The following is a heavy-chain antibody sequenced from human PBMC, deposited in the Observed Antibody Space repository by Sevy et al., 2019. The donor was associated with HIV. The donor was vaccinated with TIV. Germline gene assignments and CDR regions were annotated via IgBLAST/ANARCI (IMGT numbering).Heavy chain of an antibody. CDR2: ITWSSNSI. V-gene: IGHV3-9*01. Sequence: GGSLRLSCAASGFTFDEYAMFWVRQVPGKGLEWVSGITWSSNSIDYGDSVKGRLTISRENAKNSLYVQMNSLRVEDTAFYYCVKGTMEAIMDLYDPLDIWGQGKMVTVSS. J-gene: IGHJ3*02. CDR1: GFTFDEYA. D-gene: IGHD3-10*01. CDR3: VKGTMEAIMDLYDPLDI.